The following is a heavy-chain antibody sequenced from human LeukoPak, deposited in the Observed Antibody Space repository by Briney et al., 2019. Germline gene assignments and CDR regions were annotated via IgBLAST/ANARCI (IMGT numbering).Heavy chain of an antibody. CDR2: INPNSGGT. Sequence: ASVKVSCKASGYTFSDYYIHWVRQAPGQGLEWMGRINPNSGGTNYAQKFQGRVTMTRDTSISTAYMELSRLRSDDTALYYCARAGVWDYSDTSGYHNGAFDIWGQGTMVTASS. CDR1: GYTFSDYY. CDR3: ARAGVWDYSDTSGYHNGAFDI. V-gene: IGHV1-2*06. D-gene: IGHD3-22*01. J-gene: IGHJ3*02.